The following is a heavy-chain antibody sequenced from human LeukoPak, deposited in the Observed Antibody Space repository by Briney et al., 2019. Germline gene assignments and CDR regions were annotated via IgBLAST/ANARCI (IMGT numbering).Heavy chain of an antibody. D-gene: IGHD5-12*01. J-gene: IGHJ4*02. Sequence: SETLSLTCTVSGGSISSSSYYWGWIRQPPGKGLEWFGSIYYSGSTYYNPSLKSRVTISVDTSKNQFSLKLSSVTAADTAVYYCARGRSEYSGYDLPDYWGQGTLVTVSS. CDR3: ARGRSEYSGYDLPDY. CDR2: IYYSGST. CDR1: GGSISSSSYY. V-gene: IGHV4-39*01.